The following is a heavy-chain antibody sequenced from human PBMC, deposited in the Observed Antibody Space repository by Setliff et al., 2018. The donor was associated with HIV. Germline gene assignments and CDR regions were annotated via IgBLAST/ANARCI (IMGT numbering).Heavy chain of an antibody. CDR2: IYPGDSDT. V-gene: IGHV5-51*01. Sequence: PGESLKISCKGSGYGFSNYWLAWVRQTPGKGLEWMGIIYPGDSDTRYSPSFQGHVTIAADRSITTAYLQGSSLRASDTATYYCARQPRGYSYGDGVYLDYWGQGTPVTVSS. CDR3: ARQPRGYSYGDGVYLDY. J-gene: IGHJ4*02. CDR1: GYGFSNYW. D-gene: IGHD5-18*01.